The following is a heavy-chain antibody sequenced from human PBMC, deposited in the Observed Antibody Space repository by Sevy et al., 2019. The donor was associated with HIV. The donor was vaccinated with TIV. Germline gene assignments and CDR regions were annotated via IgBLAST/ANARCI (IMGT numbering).Heavy chain of an antibody. J-gene: IGHJ6*02. CDR1: GFTFSNAW. D-gene: IGHD5-18*01. CDR2: IKSKTDGGTT. Sequence: GGSLRLSCAASGFTFSNAWMSWVRQAPGKGLEWVGRIKSKTDGGTTDYAAPVKGRFTISRDDSKNTLYLQMNSLKTEDKAVYYCTTQIQLWLRGYYYYYGMDVWGQGTTVTVSS. V-gene: IGHV3-15*01. CDR3: TTQIQLWLRGYYYYYGMDV.